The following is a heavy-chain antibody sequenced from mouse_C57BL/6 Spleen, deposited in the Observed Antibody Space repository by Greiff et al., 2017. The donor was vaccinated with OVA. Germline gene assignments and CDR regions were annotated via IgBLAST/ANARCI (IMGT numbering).Heavy chain of an antibody. J-gene: IGHJ4*01. CDR2: IYPGAGDT. Sequence: VQLKQSGPELVKPGASVKISCKASGYAFSSSWMNWVKQRPGKGLEWIGRIYPGAGDTNYNGKFKGKATLTADKSSSTAYMQLSSLTSEDSAVYFCARGNDYYYARDYWGQGTSVTVSS. V-gene: IGHV1-82*01. CDR1: GYAFSSSW. D-gene: IGHD2-4*01. CDR3: ARGNDYYYARDY.